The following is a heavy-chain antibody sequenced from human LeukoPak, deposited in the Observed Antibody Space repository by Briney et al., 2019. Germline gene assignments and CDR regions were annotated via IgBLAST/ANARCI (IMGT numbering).Heavy chain of an antibody. J-gene: IGHJ5*02. CDR1: GYTFTGYY. Sequence: GASVKVSCKASGYTFTGYYMHWVRQAPGQGLEWMGWINPNSGGTNYAQKFQGRVTMTRDTSISTAYMELSRLRSDDTAVYYCARGIAAAGTGSGWFDPWGQGTLVTVSS. CDR2: INPNSGGT. CDR3: ARGIAAAGTGSGWFDP. V-gene: IGHV1-2*02. D-gene: IGHD6-13*01.